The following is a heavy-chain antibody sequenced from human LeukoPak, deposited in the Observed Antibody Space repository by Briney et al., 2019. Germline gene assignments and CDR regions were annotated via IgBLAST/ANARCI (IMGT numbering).Heavy chain of an antibody. J-gene: IGHJ3*02. CDR1: GFTFTNNF. Sequence: GGSLRLSCAASGFTFTNNFMSWVRQVPGKGLEWVANIKQDGSETTYADSVRGRFTIFRDNAKDSVYLQMNSLRAEDSATYYCARYYDGYTYSDAFDIWGQGTMVTVSS. CDR3: ARYYDGYTYSDAFDI. D-gene: IGHD3-16*01. CDR2: IKQDGSET. V-gene: IGHV3-7*01.